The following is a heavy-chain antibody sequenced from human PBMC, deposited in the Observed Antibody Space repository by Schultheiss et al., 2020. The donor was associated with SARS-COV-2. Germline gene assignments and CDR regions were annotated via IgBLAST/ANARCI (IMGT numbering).Heavy chain of an antibody. Sequence: ASVKVSCKASGYTFTSYGISWVRQAPGQGLEWMGWISAYNGNTNYAQKLQGRVTMTTDTSTSTAYMELRSLTSDDTAVYYCARGHDPVTYPYYFDYWGQGPLITVAS. D-gene: IGHD1-1*01. CDR2: ISAYNGNT. J-gene: IGHJ4*02. CDR3: ARGHDPVTYPYYFDY. CDR1: GYTFTSYG. V-gene: IGHV1-18*01.